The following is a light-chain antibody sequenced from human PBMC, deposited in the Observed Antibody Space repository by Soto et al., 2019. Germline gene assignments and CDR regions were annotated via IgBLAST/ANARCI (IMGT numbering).Light chain of an antibody. Sequence: QSVLTQPPSASGSPGQSVTISCSGTSSDTGDYNYVSWYQQHPGKAPKLMIYEVSKRPSGVPDRFSGSKSGNTASLTVSGLQAEDEADYYCSSYAGSDTYVFGSGTKLTVL. CDR1: SSDTGDYNY. CDR3: SSYAGSDTYV. J-gene: IGLJ1*01. CDR2: EVS. V-gene: IGLV2-8*01.